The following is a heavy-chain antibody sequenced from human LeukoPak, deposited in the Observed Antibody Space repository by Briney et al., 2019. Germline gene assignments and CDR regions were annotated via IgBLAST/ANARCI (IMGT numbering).Heavy chain of an antibody. CDR3: ARDPGRGYSYGTIFDY. CDR1: GYTFTSYG. Sequence: GASVKVSCKASGYTFTSYGISWVRQAPGQGLEWMGWISAYNGNTNYARKLQGRVTMTTDTSTSTAYMELRSLRSDDTAVYYCARDPGRGYSYGTIFDYWGQGTLVTVSS. J-gene: IGHJ4*02. V-gene: IGHV1-18*01. D-gene: IGHD5-18*01. CDR2: ISAYNGNT.